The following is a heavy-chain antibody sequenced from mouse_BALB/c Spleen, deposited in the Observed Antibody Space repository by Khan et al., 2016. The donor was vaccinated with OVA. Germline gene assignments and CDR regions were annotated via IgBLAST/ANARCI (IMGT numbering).Heavy chain of an antibody. V-gene: IGHV7-3*02. J-gene: IGHJ4*01. Sequence: EVELVESGGDLVQPGGSLRLSCATSGFTFSDYYMSWVRQPPGKALEWLGFIRNKANGYTTEYSASVKGRFTLSRANSQSILYLQMNTLRADDSATYYCARDNPIPMDYWGQGTSVTVSS. CDR2: IRNKANGYTT. CDR3: ARDNPIPMDY. CDR1: GFTFSDYY. D-gene: IGHD2-14*01.